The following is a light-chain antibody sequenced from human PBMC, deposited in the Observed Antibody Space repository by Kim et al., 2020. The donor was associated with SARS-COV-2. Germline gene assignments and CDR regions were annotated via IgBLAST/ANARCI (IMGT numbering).Light chain of an antibody. CDR2: QVS. CDR1: KLGDKY. CDR3: QAGASSFSV. V-gene: IGLV3-1*01. J-gene: IGLJ1*01. Sequence: SYELTQPPSVSVSPGQTASITCSGDKLGDKYACWYQQKPGHSPVLVIYQVSKRPSGFPDRFSGPTSGNPATLTIGGTQAMDEADYSFQAGASSFSVFGTG.